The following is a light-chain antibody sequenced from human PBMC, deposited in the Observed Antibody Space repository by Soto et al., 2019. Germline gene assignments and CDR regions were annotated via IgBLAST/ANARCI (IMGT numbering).Light chain of an antibody. Sequence: DIQFTQSPSFLSSSVGDRVTITCRASQGISSYLAWYQQKPGKAPDLLIYSASTLQSGVPSGFSGSGSETEFSLTIRALQPEDFATYYCQQLSRYPLTFGGGTKVDIK. J-gene: IGKJ4*01. CDR2: SAS. V-gene: IGKV1-9*01. CDR3: QQLSRYPLT. CDR1: QGISSY.